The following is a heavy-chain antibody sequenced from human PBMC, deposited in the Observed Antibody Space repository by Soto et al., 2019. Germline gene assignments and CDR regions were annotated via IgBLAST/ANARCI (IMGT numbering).Heavy chain of an antibody. Sequence: QVQLVQSGAEVKKPGSSVKVSCKASGGTFSSYTISWVRQAPGQGLEWMGRIIPILGIANYAQKFQGRVTITADKSTSTAYMELSSLRSEDTAVYYCAREVAFWSGYSSEPSPYYFDYWGQGTLVTVSS. CDR3: AREVAFWSGYSSEPSPYYFDY. CDR1: GGTFSSYT. CDR2: IIPILGIA. V-gene: IGHV1-69*08. J-gene: IGHJ4*02. D-gene: IGHD3-3*01.